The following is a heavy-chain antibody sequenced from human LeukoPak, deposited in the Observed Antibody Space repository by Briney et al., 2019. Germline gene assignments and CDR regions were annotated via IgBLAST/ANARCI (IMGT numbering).Heavy chain of an antibody. Sequence: PGGSLRLSCAVSGFTISTHGMHWVRQAPGKGPEWVAMIAYHGNSEYYGDSIKGRFTISRDDSKNTLYLQMDSLRVEDTAVYHCAKDWGSSGWYNYFDPWGQGTLVTVSS. CDR3: AKDWGSSGWYNYFDP. D-gene: IGHD6-19*01. CDR1: GFTISTHG. V-gene: IGHV3-30*18. CDR2: IAYHGNSE. J-gene: IGHJ5*02.